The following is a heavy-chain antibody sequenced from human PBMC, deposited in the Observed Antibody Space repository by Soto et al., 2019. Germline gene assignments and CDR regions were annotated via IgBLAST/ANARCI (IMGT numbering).Heavy chain of an antibody. J-gene: IGHJ4*02. CDR3: ARRSSSWYFDD. V-gene: IGHV3-23*01. CDR2: ISGSDGST. Sequence: EVQLLESGGGLVQPGGSLRLSCAASGFTFSSYAMNWVRQAPGKGLEWVSVISGSDGSTYYADSVKGRFTNSRDNSKNALNLQMNSLRAEDTAVYYCARRSSSWYFDDWGQGTLVTVSS. D-gene: IGHD6-13*01. CDR1: GFTFSSYA.